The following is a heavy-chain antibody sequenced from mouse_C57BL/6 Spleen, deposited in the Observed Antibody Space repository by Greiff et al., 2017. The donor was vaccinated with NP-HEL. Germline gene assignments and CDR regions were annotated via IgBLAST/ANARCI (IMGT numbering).Heavy chain of an antibody. CDR3: ARYDYDVGLN. CDR1: GYTFTSYW. D-gene: IGHD2-4*01. Sequence: LQQPGASVKMSCKASGYTFTSYWITWVKQRPGQGLEWIGDIYPGSGSTNYNEKFKSKATLTVDTSSSTAYMQLSSLTSEDSAVYYCARYDYDVGLNWGQGTTLTVSS. V-gene: IGHV1-55*01. J-gene: IGHJ2*01. CDR2: IYPGSGST.